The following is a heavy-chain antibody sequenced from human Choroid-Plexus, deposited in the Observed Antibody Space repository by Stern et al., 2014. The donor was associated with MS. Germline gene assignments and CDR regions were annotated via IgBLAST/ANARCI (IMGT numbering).Heavy chain of an antibody. CDR1: GFSFNNAW. CDR2: IKSKSDGGTT. J-gene: IGHJ4*02. D-gene: IGHD4-17*01. V-gene: IGHV3-15*01. Sequence: EVQLVESGGVLVKPGGSLRVSCAASGFSFNNAWMSWVRQAPGKGLEWVGRIKSKSDGGTTDYAAPVKGRFTISRDDSQSTLYLQMDSLKTEDTGIYYCTAGRYGDYGFHFWGQGTLVTVSS. CDR3: TAGRYGDYGFHF.